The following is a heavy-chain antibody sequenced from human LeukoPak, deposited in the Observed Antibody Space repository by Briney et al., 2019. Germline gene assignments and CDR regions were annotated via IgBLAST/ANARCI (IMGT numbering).Heavy chain of an antibody. V-gene: IGHV3-7*03. CDR2: IKQDGSEK. CDR1: GFTFSSFW. CDR3: ARGGSRHPSPEDY. D-gene: IGHD1-1*01. Sequence: GGSLRLSCAASGFTFSSFWMSWVRQAPGKGLAWVANIKQDGSEKYFVDSVKGRFTISRDNAKNSLYLQMSSLRAEVTAVYYCARGGSRHPSPEDYWGRGTLVTVSS. J-gene: IGHJ4*02.